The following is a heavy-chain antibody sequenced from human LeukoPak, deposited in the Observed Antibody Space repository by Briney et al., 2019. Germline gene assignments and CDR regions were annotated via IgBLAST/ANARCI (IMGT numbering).Heavy chain of an antibody. D-gene: IGHD6-13*01. V-gene: IGHV1-46*02. CDR2: INPSGGGA. J-gene: IGHJ4*02. CDR1: GYTFNSFQ. Sequence: ASVKVSCKASGYTFNSFQMHWVRQAPGQGLEWMGTINPSGGGAFYAQKFQGRVTMTRDTSTSTAYMELSSLRSEDTAVYYCARPRTSSWYFFDYWGQGTLVTVSS. CDR3: ARPRTSSWYFFDY.